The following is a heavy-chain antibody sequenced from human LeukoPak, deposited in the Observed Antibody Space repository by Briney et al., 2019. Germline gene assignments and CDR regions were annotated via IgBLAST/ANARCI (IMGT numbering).Heavy chain of an antibody. CDR2: MNPNSGNT. V-gene: IGHV1-8*01. CDR3: ARAPGRLGELMFYAFDI. Sequence: ASVKVSCKASGYTFTSYDINWVRQPTGQGLEWMGWMNPNSGNTGYAQKFQGRVTMTRNTSISTAYMELSSLRSEDTAVYYCARAPGRLGELMFYAFDIWGQGTMVTVSS. J-gene: IGHJ3*02. CDR1: GYTFTSYD. D-gene: IGHD3-16*01.